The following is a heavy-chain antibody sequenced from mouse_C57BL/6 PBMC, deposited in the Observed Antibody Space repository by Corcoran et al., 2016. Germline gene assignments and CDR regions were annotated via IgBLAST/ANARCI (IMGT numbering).Heavy chain of an antibody. D-gene: IGHD2-5*01. Sequence: QIQLVQSGPELKKPGETVKISCKASGYTFTTSGMSWVKQAPGKGLKWMAWINTYSGVPTYADDFKGRFAFSVETSASTAFLQINNLKNEDTATYFCVRDSNWYFDVWGTGTTVTVSS. CDR1: GYTFTTSG. CDR3: VRDSNWYFDV. V-gene: IGHV9-3*01. J-gene: IGHJ1*03. CDR2: INTYSGVP.